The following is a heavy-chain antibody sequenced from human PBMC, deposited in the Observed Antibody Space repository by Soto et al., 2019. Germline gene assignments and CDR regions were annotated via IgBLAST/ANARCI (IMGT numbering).Heavy chain of an antibody. Sequence: QVQLVESGGGVVQPGRSLRLSCAASGFTFSSYGMHWVRQAPGKGLEWVAVIWYDGSNKYYADSVKGRFTISRDNSKNTLYLQMNSLRAEATAVYYCARGEAAAGSYYYYGMDVWGQGTTVTVSS. CDR2: IWYDGSNK. CDR1: GFTFSSYG. J-gene: IGHJ6*02. V-gene: IGHV3-33*01. CDR3: ARGEAAAGSYYYYGMDV. D-gene: IGHD6-13*01.